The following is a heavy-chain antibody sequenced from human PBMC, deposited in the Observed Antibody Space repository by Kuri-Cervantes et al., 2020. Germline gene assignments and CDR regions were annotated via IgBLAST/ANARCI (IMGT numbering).Heavy chain of an antibody. V-gene: IGHV3-21*01. CDR1: GFTFSSYS. Sequence: GGSLRLSCAASGFTFSSYSMNWVRQAPGKGLEWVSSISSSSSYIYYADSVKGRFTISRDNSKNTLYLQMNSLRAEDTAVYYCARDPRPSYYDFWSGSYGMDVWGQGTTVTVSS. D-gene: IGHD3-3*01. CDR2: ISSSSSYI. CDR3: ARDPRPSYYDFWSGSYGMDV. J-gene: IGHJ6*02.